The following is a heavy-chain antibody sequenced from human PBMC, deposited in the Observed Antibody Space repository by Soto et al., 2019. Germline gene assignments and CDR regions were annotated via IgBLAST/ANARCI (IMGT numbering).Heavy chain of an antibody. CDR2: IYWDDDK. CDR3: AHRVLRTVFGLVTTTAIYFDF. CDR1: GFSLTTSGVG. J-gene: IGHJ4*02. D-gene: IGHD3-3*01. V-gene: IGHV2-5*02. Sequence: QITLNESGPTQVKPRQTLTLTCTFSGFSLTTSGVGVGWIRQAQGKAPELLEPIYWDDDKRYSPSLKSRLTITKDTSKIEVVLTMADLDPADKATYSCAHRVLRTVFGLVTTTAIYFDFWGQGTPVAVSS.